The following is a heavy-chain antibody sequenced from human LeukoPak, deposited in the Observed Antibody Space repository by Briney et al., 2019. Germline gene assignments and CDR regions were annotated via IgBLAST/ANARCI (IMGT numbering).Heavy chain of an antibody. D-gene: IGHD6-6*01. CDR2: IHSSGGS. CDR3: ARHGVLSSSSADLYIDY. V-gene: IGHV4-59*08. J-gene: IGHJ4*02. CDR1: GASISNYY. Sequence: SETLSLTCTVSGASISNYYWSWIRQTPEKGLEWMGHIHSSGGSSYYPSLKSRVTISVDTSKNQFSLKLSSVTAADTAVYYCARHGVLSSSSADLYIDYWGQGTLVTVSS.